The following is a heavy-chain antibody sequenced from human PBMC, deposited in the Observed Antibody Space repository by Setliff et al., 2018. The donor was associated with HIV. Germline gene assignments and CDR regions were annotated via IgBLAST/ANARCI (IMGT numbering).Heavy chain of an antibody. CDR3: VRALYSGAWYGGDY. J-gene: IGHJ4*02. CDR2: ISRGSIYI. CDR1: GFTFSSYS. D-gene: IGHD6-19*01. Sequence: PGGSLRLSCAASGFTFSSYSMNWVRQATGKGLEWVSSISRGSIYIYYADSVKGRFTISRDNAKNTLYLQMNSLRAEDTAVYYCVRALYSGAWYGGDYWGQGTLVTVSS. V-gene: IGHV3-21*01.